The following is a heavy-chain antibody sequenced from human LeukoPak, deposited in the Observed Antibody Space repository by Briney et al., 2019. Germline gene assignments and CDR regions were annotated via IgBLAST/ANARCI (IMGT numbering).Heavy chain of an antibody. CDR3: ATNRASYSRWFDP. CDR2: IYNSGNI. Sequence: GSLRLSCTTSGFTFTDYWMTWVRQPAGKGLEWIGRIYNSGNINCNPSLKSRVTISVDTSKNQFSLKLSSVTAADTAMYYCATNRASYSRWFDPWGQGTLVTVSS. J-gene: IGHJ5*02. CDR1: GFTFTDYW. V-gene: IGHV4-4*07. D-gene: IGHD1-26*01.